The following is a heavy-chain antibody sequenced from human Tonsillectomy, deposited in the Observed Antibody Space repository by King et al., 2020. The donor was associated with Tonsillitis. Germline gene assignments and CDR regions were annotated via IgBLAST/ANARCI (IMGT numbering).Heavy chain of an antibody. V-gene: IGHV1-69*01. D-gene: IGHD5-12*01. J-gene: IGHJ6*02. CDR2: IIPIFGTA. Sequence: QLVQSGAEVKKPGSSVKVSCKASGGTFSSYAISWVRQAPGQGLEWMGGIIPIFGTANYAQKFQGRVTITADESTSTAYMELSSLRSEDTAVYYCAREPLGGYLPFFYGMDVWGQGTTVTVSS. CDR3: AREPLGGYLPFFYGMDV. CDR1: GGTFSSYA.